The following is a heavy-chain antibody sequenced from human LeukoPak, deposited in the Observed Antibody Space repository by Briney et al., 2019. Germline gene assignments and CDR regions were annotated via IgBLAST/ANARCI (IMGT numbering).Heavy chain of an antibody. CDR1: GYSFTSYW. CDR2: IYPGDSDT. V-gene: IGHV5-51*01. D-gene: IGHD3-22*01. J-gene: IGHJ6*03. CDR3: ASHGYDSSGYWPLYYYYYMDV. Sequence: GESLKISCKGSGYSFTSYWIGWVRQMPGKGLEWMGIIYPGDSDTRYSPSFQGQVTISADKSISTAYLQWSSLKASDTAMYYCASHGYDSSGYWPLYYYYYMDVWGKGTTVTVSS.